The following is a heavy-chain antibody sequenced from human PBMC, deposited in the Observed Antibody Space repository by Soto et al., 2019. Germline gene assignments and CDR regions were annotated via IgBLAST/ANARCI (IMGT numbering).Heavy chain of an antibody. CDR1: GYTFTGYY. V-gene: IGHV1-2*02. CDR2: INPNSGGT. D-gene: IGHD3-22*01. Sequence: SVKVSWKASGYTFTGYYMHWVRQAPGQGLEWMGWINPNSGGTNYAQKFQGRVTMTRDTSISTAYMELSRLRSDDTAVYYCAREGYYDSSGYYGDHYYGMDVWGQGTTVTVSS. J-gene: IGHJ6*02. CDR3: AREGYYDSSGYYGDHYYGMDV.